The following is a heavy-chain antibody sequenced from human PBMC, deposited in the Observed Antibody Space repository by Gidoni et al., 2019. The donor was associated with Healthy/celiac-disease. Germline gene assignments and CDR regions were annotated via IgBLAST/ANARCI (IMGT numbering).Heavy chain of an antibody. D-gene: IGHD5-18*01. V-gene: IGHV4-34*01. CDR2: INHSGST. Sequence: QVQLQQWGAGLLKPSETLSLTCAVYGGSFSGYYWSWIRQPPGKGLEWIGEINHSGSTNYNPSLKSRVTISVDTSKNQFSLKLSSVTAADTAVYYCARGLSRYSYGYTYWGQGTLVTVSS. J-gene: IGHJ4*02. CDR1: GGSFSGYY. CDR3: ARGLSRYSYGYTY.